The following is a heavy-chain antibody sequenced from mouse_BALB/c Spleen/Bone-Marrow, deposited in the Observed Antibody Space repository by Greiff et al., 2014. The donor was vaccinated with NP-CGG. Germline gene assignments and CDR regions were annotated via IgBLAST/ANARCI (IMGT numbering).Heavy chain of an antibody. Sequence: QVQLKESGPGLVAPSQSLSITCTVSGFSLTSYGVHWVRQPPGKGLGWLGVIWAGGSTNYNAALMSRLSISKDNSKSQVFLKMNSLQTDDTAMYYCARDPIYYDYDSYFDVWGAGTTVTVSS. V-gene: IGHV2-9*02. J-gene: IGHJ1*01. CDR1: GFSLTSYG. D-gene: IGHD2-4*01. CDR3: ARDPIYYDYDSYFDV. CDR2: IWAGGST.